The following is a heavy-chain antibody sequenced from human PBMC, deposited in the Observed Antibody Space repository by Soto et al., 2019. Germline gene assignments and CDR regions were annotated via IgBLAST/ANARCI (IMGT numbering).Heavy chain of an antibody. J-gene: IGHJ4*02. D-gene: IGHD6-19*01. CDR3: ARVGSSGWSPDY. V-gene: IGHV4-59*11. CDR2: IFYTGST. Sequence: PSETLSLTCTVSGGSISGHYWIWIRQSPGRGLEWIGYIFYTGSTNYNPSLKSRVTLSVDTSKNQFSLRLSSVTAADTAVYYCARVGSSGWSPDYWGQGTLVTVSS. CDR1: GGSISGHY.